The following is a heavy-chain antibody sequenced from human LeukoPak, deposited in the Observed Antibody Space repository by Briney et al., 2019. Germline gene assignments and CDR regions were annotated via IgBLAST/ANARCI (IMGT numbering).Heavy chain of an antibody. CDR1: GGSISRYY. CDR2: IYYSGST. CDR3: ASLYSGPLNGFDY. J-gene: IGHJ4*02. V-gene: IGHV4-59*01. D-gene: IGHD1-26*01. Sequence: SETLSLTSTVSGGSISRYYWSWLRHPPGKGLERIVYIYYSGSTNYNPSLKSRVTISVDPSKNQFSLKLSSVPAADTAVYYCASLYSGPLNGFDYWGQGTLVTVSS.